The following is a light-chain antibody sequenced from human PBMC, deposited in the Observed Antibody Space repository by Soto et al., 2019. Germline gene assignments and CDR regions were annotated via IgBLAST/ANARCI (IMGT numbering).Light chain of an antibody. CDR2: QVS. CDR3: QHYNDYSYT. Sequence: DIQMTQSPSTLSASVGDRVAITCRASQSVSGWLAWYQQKPGKVPKLLIYQVSTLEDGVPSRFSGSGSGTEFTLTISSRQPDDSATYYCQHYNDYSYTFGPGTNLELK. CDR1: QSVSGW. J-gene: IGKJ2*01. V-gene: IGKV1-5*03.